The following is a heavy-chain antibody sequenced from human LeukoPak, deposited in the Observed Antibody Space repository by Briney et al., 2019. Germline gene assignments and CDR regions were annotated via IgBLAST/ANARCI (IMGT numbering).Heavy chain of an antibody. D-gene: IGHD3-10*01. J-gene: IGHJ6*03. V-gene: IGHV3-11*04. CDR3: ARSGSGLTMDV. CDR1: GFTFTDYY. CDR2: ISSSSSTI. Sequence: GGSPRLSCATSGFTFTDYYMSWIRQAPGKGLEWVSYISSSSSTIYYADSVKGRFTISRDNAKNSLYLQMNNLRAEDTAVYYCARSGSGLTMDVWGKGTTVTVSS.